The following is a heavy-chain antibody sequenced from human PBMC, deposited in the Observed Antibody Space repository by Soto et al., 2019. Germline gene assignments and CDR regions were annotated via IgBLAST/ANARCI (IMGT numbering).Heavy chain of an antibody. CDR1: GGSISGVPYY. D-gene: IGHD2-21*02. CDR2: IYYSGST. CDR3: ARDQVTEGAFDF. J-gene: IGHJ3*01. Sequence: QVHLQESGPGLVTPSQTLSLTCTVSGGSISGVPYYWSWLRQHPGKGLEWIGHIYYSGSTSYNPSLKGRITISLDTSENQFSLKLSSVTAADPAVYYCARDQVTEGAFDFWGQGTMVTVSS. V-gene: IGHV4-31*03.